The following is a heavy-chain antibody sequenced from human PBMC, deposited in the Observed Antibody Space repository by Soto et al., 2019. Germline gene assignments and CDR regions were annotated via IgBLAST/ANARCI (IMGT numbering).Heavy chain of an antibody. CDR2: IVVGSGNT. Sequence: SVKFSCEASGFTFTSSAVQWVRQARGQRLEWIGWIVVGSGNTNYAQKFQERVTITRDMSTSTAYMELSSLRSEDTAVYYCAAVGATQTWDAFDIWGQGTMVTVSS. CDR3: AAVGATQTWDAFDI. V-gene: IGHV1-58*01. D-gene: IGHD1-26*01. J-gene: IGHJ3*02. CDR1: GFTFTSSA.